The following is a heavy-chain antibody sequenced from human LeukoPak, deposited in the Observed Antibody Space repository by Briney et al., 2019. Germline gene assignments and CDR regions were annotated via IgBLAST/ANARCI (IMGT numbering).Heavy chain of an antibody. CDR2: ISGSDGST. V-gene: IGHV3-23*01. CDR3: ARDRVGAMYYFDY. CDR1: GFTFSSYA. D-gene: IGHD1-26*01. J-gene: IGHJ4*02. Sequence: GGSQRLSCAASGFTFSSYAMSWVRQAPGKGLEWVSGISGSDGSTYYADSVKGRFTISRDNAKNSVYLQMNSLRAEDTAVYYCARDRVGAMYYFDYWGQGTLVTVSS.